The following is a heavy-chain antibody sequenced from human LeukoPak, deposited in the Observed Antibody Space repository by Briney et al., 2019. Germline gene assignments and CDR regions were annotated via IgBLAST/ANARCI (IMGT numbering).Heavy chain of an antibody. CDR3: ASALYSNSGFDY. Sequence: ASVKVSCKASGYTFTGYYIHWVRQAPGQGPEGMGWINPNSGGTKYAQRFQGRVTMTRDTSISTVYIEVSRLTSDDTAVYYCASALYSNSGFDYWGQGTLVTVSS. CDR2: INPNSGGT. CDR1: GYTFTGYY. J-gene: IGHJ4*02. V-gene: IGHV1-2*02. D-gene: IGHD6-6*01.